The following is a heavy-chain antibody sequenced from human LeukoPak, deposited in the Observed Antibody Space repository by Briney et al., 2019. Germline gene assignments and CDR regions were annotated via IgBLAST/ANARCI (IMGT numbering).Heavy chain of an antibody. V-gene: IGHV4-39*07. Sequence: SSETLSLTCTVSGGSISSSSYYWGWIRQPPGKGLEWIGSIYHSGSTYYNPSLKSRVTISVDTSKNQFSLKLSSVTAADTAVYYCARGINAGYSSGWYYFDYWGQGTLVTVSS. CDR1: GGSISSSSYY. D-gene: IGHD6-19*01. J-gene: IGHJ4*02. CDR2: IYHSGST. CDR3: ARGINAGYSSGWYYFDY.